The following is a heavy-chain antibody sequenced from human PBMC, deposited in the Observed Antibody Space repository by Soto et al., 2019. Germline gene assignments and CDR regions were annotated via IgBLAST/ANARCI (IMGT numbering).Heavy chain of an antibody. D-gene: IGHD2-15*01. CDR3: AHSLGYCSGGSCYTRHNWFDP. CDR2: IYWDDDK. J-gene: IGHJ5*02. V-gene: IGHV2-5*02. Sequence: SGPTLVNPTQTLTLTCTFSGFSLSTSGVGVGWIRQPPGKALEWLALIYWDDDKRYSPSLKSRLTITTDTSKNQVVLTMTNMDPVDTATYYCAHSLGYCSGGSCYTRHNWFDPWGQGTLVTVSS. CDR1: GFSLSTSGVG.